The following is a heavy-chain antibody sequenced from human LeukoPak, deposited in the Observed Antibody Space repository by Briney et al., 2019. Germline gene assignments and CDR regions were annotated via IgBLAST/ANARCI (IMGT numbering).Heavy chain of an antibody. Sequence: PSETLSLTCTVSGGSISSSSYYWGWIRQPPGKGLEWIGSIYYSGSTYYNPSLKSRVIISVDTSKNQFSLMLSSVAAADTAVYYCARGGTIFGVVNALFGNWGQGTLVTVSS. D-gene: IGHD3-3*01. J-gene: IGHJ4*02. CDR1: GGSISSSSYY. V-gene: IGHV4-39*07. CDR3: ARGGTIFGVVNALFGN. CDR2: IYYSGST.